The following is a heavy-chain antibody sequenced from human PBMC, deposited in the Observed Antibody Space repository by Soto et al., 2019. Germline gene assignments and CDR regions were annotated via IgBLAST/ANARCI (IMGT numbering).Heavy chain of an antibody. D-gene: IGHD3-16*01. CDR2: SSAYSGKT. Sequence: VQLVQSGGEVKKPGASVKVSCKTSGYTFTTYGISWVRQAPGQGLEWVGWSSAYSGKTHYAQKFQGKVTMTTDTSTNTAYLELRSLRSDDTAVYYCARDPYLGDHQYWGQGTLVTVSS. CDR3: ARDPYLGDHQY. V-gene: IGHV1-18*01. J-gene: IGHJ4*02. CDR1: GYTFTTYG.